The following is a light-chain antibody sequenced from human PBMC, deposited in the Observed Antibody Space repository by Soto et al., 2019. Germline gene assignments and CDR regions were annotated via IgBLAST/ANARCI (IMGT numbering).Light chain of an antibody. V-gene: IGLV2-14*01. CDR2: EVS. Sequence: QSALTQPASVSGSPGQSITISCTGTSSDVGGYNYVSWYQQHPGKAPKLMIYEVSNRPSGVSNRFSDSKSGNTASLTISGLQAEDEADYYCSSYTSSSTFGGGTKLTVL. CDR3: SSYTSSST. J-gene: IGLJ3*02. CDR1: SSDVGGYNY.